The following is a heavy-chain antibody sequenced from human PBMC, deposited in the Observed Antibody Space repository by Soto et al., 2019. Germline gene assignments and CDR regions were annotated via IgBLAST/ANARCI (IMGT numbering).Heavy chain of an antibody. D-gene: IGHD2-2*01. CDR2: ISSSSSTI. CDR3: AREWVVPAAILLYYYYYGMDV. Sequence: GGSLRLSCAASGFTFSSYSMNWVRQAPGKGLEWVSYISSSSSTIYYADSVKGRFTISRDNAKNSLYLQMNSLRAEDTAVYYCAREWVVPAAILLYYYYYGMDVWGQGTTVTVSS. J-gene: IGHJ6*02. V-gene: IGHV3-48*04. CDR1: GFTFSSYS.